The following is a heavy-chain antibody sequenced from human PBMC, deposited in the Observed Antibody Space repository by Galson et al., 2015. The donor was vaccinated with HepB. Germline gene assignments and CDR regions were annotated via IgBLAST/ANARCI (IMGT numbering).Heavy chain of an antibody. CDR3: AKDPRLFIVVVTAHIDY. D-gene: IGHD2-21*02. CDR2: IRYDGSNK. V-gene: IGHV3-30*02. CDR1: GFTFSSYG. J-gene: IGHJ4*02. Sequence: SLRLSCAASGFTFSSYGMHWVRQAPGKGLEWVAFIRYDGSNKYYADSVKGRFTISRDNSKNTLYLQMNSLRAEDTAVYYCAKDPRLFIVVVTAHIDYWGQGTLVTVSS.